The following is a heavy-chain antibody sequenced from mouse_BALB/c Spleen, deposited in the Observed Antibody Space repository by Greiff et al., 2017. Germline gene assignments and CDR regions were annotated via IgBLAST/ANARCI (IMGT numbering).Heavy chain of an antibody. CDR3: ARDEPYAMDY. CDR2: IWAGGST. Sequence: VMLVESGPGLVAPSQSLSITCTVSGFSLTSYGVHWVRQPPGKGLEWLGVIWAGGSTNYNSALMSRLSISKDNSKSQVFLKMNSLQTDDTAMYYCARDEPYAMDYWGQGTSVTVSS. V-gene: IGHV2-9*02. J-gene: IGHJ4*01. D-gene: IGHD6-1*01. CDR1: GFSLTSYG.